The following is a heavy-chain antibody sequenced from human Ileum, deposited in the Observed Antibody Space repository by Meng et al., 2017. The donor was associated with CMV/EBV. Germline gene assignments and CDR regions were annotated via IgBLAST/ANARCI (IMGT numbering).Heavy chain of an antibody. J-gene: IGHJ4*02. V-gene: IGHV3-7*01. Sequence: GESLKISCEASGFTFSTSWMHWIRQVPGKGLEWVAILTTDGRDTYYVDSVKGRFTISRDNAKDSLYLQMNSLRAEDTALYYCARVPRSDLAYWGQGTLVTVSS. CDR3: ARVPRSDLAY. CDR1: GFTFSTSW. CDR2: LTTDGRDT.